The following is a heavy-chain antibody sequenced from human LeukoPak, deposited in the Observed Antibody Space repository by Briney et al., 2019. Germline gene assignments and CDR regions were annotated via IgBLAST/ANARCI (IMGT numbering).Heavy chain of an antibody. V-gene: IGHV4-4*02. J-gene: IGHJ5*02. CDR2: IYHSGST. CDR1: GGSISSSNW. CDR3: ARDVWQRAAGLRFDP. Sequence: PSGTLSLTCAVSGGSISSSNWWSWVRQPPGKGLEWIGEIYHSGSTNYNPSLKSRVTISVDKSKNQFSLKLSSVTAADTAVYYCARDVWQRAAGLRFDPWGQGTLVTVSS. D-gene: IGHD6-25*01.